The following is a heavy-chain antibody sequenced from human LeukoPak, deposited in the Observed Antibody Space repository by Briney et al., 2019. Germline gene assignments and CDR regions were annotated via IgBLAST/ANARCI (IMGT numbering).Heavy chain of an antibody. CDR3: AKSHDYGDGENFDN. V-gene: IGHV3-23*01. CDR2: ISSSSDSI. CDR1: GFTFSSYA. D-gene: IGHD4-17*01. Sequence: GGSLRLSCAASGFTFSSYAMIWVRQAPGKGLEWVSAISSSSDSIHYADSVKGRFTISRDNSKNTLYLQMNSLRAEDTALYYCAKSHDYGDGENFDNRGQGTLVTVSS. J-gene: IGHJ4*02.